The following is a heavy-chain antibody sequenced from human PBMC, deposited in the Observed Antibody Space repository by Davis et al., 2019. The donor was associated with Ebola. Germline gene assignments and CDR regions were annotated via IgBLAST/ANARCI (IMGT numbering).Heavy chain of an antibody. CDR2: INPNSGGT. V-gene: IGHV1-2*06. J-gene: IGHJ6*04. Sequence: AASVKVSCKASGYTFTGYYMHWVRQAPGQGLEWMGRINPNSGGTNYAQKLQGRVTMTMDTSASTVYMELRSLRSDDTAVYYCARDRALRFLEWLARDENYYYYYGMEVWGKGTTVTVSS. CDR3: ARDRALRFLEWLARDENYYYYYGMEV. D-gene: IGHD3-3*01. CDR1: GYTFTGYY.